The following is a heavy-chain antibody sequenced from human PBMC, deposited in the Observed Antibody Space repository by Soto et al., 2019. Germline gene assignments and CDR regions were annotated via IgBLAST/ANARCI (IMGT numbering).Heavy chain of an antibody. CDR2: ISSSSSYI. CDR3: ARDSMVRGSHPSDYYGMDV. D-gene: IGHD3-10*01. Sequence: GGSLRLSCAASGFTFSSYSMNWVRQAPGKGLEWVSSISSSSSYIYYADSVKGRFTISRDNAKNSLYLQTNSLRAEDTAVYHCARDSMVRGSHPSDYYGMDVWGQGTTVTVSS. CDR1: GFTFSSYS. J-gene: IGHJ6*02. V-gene: IGHV3-21*01.